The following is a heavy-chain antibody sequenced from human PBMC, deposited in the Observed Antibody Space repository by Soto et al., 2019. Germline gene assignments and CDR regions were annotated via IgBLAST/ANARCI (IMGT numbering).Heavy chain of an antibody. V-gene: IGHV1-69*01. CDR2: IIPVFDTV. Sequence: VKVSCKDTGGLFSSYAVSWVRQAPGQGLEWMGGIIPVFDTVYYAQKFQGRVTITADESTNTAYMELSSLRSEDTAMYYCARGGSGYVWFNEFWGQGTLVTVSS. CDR3: ARGGSGYVWFNEF. CDR1: GGLFSSYA. J-gene: IGHJ4*02. D-gene: IGHD3-22*01.